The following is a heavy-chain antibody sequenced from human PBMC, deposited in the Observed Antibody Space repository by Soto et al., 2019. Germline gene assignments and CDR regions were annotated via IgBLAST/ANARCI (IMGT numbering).Heavy chain of an antibody. CDR3: ARDKLTGLSDY. Sequence: QVQLQQWGAGLLKPSETLSLTCAVYGGSFSGYYWTWIRQPPGTGLEWIGEINHSGSTNYNPSLKSLVTISVDTSKNQFSLKLTSVTDADTAVYYCARDKLTGLSDYWGQGPLVTVSS. V-gene: IGHV4-34*01. J-gene: IGHJ4*02. D-gene: IGHD2-8*02. CDR1: GGSFSGYY. CDR2: INHSGST.